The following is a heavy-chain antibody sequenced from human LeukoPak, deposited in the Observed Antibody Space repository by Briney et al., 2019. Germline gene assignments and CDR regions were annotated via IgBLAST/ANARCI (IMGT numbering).Heavy chain of an antibody. V-gene: IGHV3-7*01. Sequence: PGGSLRLSCAASGFSFSDYWMSWFRQAPGKGLEWVANIKEDSSEKYYVDSVKGRFSISRDNAKKSLYLQMSGLRVDDTAIYYCAREREKTNLMVFFDYWGQGILATVSS. CDR1: GFSFSDYW. J-gene: IGHJ4*02. D-gene: IGHD2-8*01. CDR3: AREREKTNLMVFFDY. CDR2: IKEDSSEK.